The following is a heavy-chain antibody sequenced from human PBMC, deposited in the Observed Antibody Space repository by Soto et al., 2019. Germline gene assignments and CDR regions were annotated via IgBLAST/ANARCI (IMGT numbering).Heavy chain of an antibody. CDR2: IKQDGSEK. D-gene: IGHD4-17*01. V-gene: IGHV3-7*01. Sequence: EVQLVESGGGLVQPGGSLRLSCVVSGFTFSNYWMSWVRQAPGKGLEWVADIKQDGSEKYYVDSVKGRFTISRDNAKKSLYRQKNSVGSEDTAMYYCARGAYVYGDYVDAFDVWGHGTMVTVSS. CDR1: GFTFSNYW. CDR3: ARGAYVYGDYVDAFDV. J-gene: IGHJ3*01.